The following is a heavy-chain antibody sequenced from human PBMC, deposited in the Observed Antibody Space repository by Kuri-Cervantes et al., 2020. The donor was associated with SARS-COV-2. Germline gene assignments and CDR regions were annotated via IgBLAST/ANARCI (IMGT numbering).Heavy chain of an antibody. CDR3: AKAIGGAIATGGVDY. V-gene: IGHV3-23*01. CDR1: GFTFSSYA. CDR2: ISGSGGST. J-gene: IGHJ4*02. D-gene: IGHD2-21*01. Sequence: GESLKISCAASGFTFSSYAMSWVRQAPGKGLEWVSAISGSGGSTYYADSVKGRFTISRDNSKNTLYLQMNSLRAEDTAVYYCAKAIGGAIATGGVDYWGQGTPVTVSS.